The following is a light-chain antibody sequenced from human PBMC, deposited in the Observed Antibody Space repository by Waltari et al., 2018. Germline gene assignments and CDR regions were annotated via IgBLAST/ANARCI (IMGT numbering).Light chain of an antibody. V-gene: IGKV4-1*01. CDR1: QSLVHSSNNKNY. Sequence: DIVMTQSPDPLAVSLGERATINCKSSQSLVHSSNNKNYLAWYQQKPGQPPKLLIYWASTRESGVPDRFSGSGSGTDFTLTISSLQAEDVAVYYCQQYDISPCTFGPGTKVELK. CDR2: WAS. CDR3: QQYDISPCT. J-gene: IGKJ3*01.